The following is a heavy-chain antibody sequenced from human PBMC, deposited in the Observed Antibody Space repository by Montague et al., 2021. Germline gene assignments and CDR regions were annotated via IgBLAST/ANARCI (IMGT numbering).Heavy chain of an antibody. CDR2: IFPNSGVT. J-gene: IGHJ4*02. D-gene: IGHD1-26*01. Sequence: SVKVSCKASGYTFNDYRISWVRQASGQRLQWLGWIFPNSGVTNYAPTFRGRVTMTTDTSTRTAYMELGSLTYDDTAIYYCARSDIRRYSGSSSAYWGQGTLVSVSS. V-gene: IGHV1-2*02. CDR3: ARSDIRRYSGSSSAY. CDR1: GYTFNDYR.